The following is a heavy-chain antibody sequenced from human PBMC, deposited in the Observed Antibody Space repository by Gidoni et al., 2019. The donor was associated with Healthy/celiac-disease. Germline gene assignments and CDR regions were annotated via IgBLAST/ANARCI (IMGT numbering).Heavy chain of an antibody. CDR1: GCTVTGSY. J-gene: IGHJ6*03. V-gene: IGHV1-2*02. D-gene: IGHD3-10*01. CDR3: ASLGARGVRYYYYMDV. CDR2: INPNSGGT. Sequence: QVQLVQAGVVEKAPGAAVQVCCKSSGCTVTGSYMDWVRQAPVQGLEWMGWINPNSGGTNYAQKCQGRVNMTRDTSNSTGYMELGRLRSDDTAVYSCASLGARGVRYYYYMDVWGQGTTVTVSS.